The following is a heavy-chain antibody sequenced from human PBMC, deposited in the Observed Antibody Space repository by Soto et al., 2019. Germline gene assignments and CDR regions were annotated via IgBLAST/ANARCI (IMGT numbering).Heavy chain of an antibody. CDR2: INHSGST. V-gene: IGHV4-34*01. CDR3: ARVEAYCGGDCYPYYFDY. Sequence: QVQLQQWGAGLLKPSETLSLTCAVYGGSFSGYYWSWIRQPPGKGLEWIGEINHSGSTNYNPSLKSRVTISVDTSKNQFSLKLSSVTAADTAVYYCARVEAYCGGDCYPYYFDYWGQGTLVTVSS. J-gene: IGHJ4*02. CDR1: GGSFSGYY. D-gene: IGHD2-21*02.